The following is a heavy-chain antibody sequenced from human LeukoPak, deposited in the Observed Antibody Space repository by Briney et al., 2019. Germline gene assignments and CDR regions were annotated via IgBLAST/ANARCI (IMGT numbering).Heavy chain of an antibody. Sequence: SETLSLTCTVSGGSISSSTYYWAWIRQPPGKGLEWIGSIYYSGTTHYSPSLESRVTISVDTSKNQFSLKLASVTAADTAIYYCAKGAGGFSYYNWFDPWGQGTLVTVSS. D-gene: IGHD5-18*01. J-gene: IGHJ5*02. V-gene: IGHV4-39*07. CDR1: GGSISSSTYY. CDR2: IYYSGTT. CDR3: AKGAGGFSYYNWFDP.